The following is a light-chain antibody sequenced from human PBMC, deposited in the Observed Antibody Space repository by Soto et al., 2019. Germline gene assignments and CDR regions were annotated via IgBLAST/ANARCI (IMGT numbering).Light chain of an antibody. CDR2: DAS. CDR1: QAISNY. V-gene: IGKV1-27*01. J-gene: IGKJ1*01. CDR3: QRYNTVPRT. Sequence: DIQMTQSPSSLSASVGDRVTITCRASQAISNYLAWYQQRPGQVPRLVIYDASTLQSGVPSRFSGGRSGTEFTLTISNLQPEDVATYYCQRYNTVPRTVGQGTKVEIK.